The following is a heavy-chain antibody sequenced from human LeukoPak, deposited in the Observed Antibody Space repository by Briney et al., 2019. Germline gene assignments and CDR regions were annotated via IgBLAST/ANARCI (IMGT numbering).Heavy chain of an antibody. Sequence: SETLSLTCAVSGYSISSGHYWGWIRQPPGKGLEWIGSIYHSGSTYYNPSLKSRVTISVDTSKNQFSLKLRSVTAVDSAVYYYARVRMLVVPPAIDYWGQGTLVTVSS. D-gene: IGHD2-2*02. CDR3: ARVRMLVVPPAIDY. V-gene: IGHV4-38-2*01. CDR2: IYHSGST. CDR1: GYSISSGHY. J-gene: IGHJ4*02.